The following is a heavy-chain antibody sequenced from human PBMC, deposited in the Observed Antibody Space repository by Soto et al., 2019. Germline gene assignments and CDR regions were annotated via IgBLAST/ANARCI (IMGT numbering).Heavy chain of an antibody. Sequence: QVHLVQSGAEVKKPGASVKVSCKGSGYGFTTYGITWVRQAPGQGLEWMAWISAHNGNTNYAQKLQGRVTVTRDTSTSTAYMGLRSLRSDDTAVYYCASGRYGDYWGQGALVTVSS. J-gene: IGHJ4*02. CDR1: GYGFTTYG. V-gene: IGHV1-18*01. D-gene: IGHD1-26*01. CDR3: ASGRYGDY. CDR2: ISAHNGNT.